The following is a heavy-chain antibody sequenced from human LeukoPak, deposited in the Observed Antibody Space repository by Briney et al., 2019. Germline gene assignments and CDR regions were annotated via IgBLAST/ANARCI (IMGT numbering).Heavy chain of an antibody. CDR1: GLSINAYS. J-gene: IGHJ5*02. CDR3: ARRVAAAGDTWFDH. D-gene: IGHD6-19*01. Sequence: KPSETLSLTCHVSGLSINAYSWTWIRQTPGKGLEWLGYIYHTGASTYSPSFKGRVSVSIDTSTSRFSLNLNSVTPADTALYFCARRVAAAGDTWFDHWGQGLLVTVAS. CDR2: IYHTGAS. V-gene: IGHV4-59*01.